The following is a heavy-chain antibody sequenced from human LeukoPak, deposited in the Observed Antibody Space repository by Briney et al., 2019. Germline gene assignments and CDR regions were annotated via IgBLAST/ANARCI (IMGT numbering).Heavy chain of an antibody. CDR3: ARDLGYCSGGSCYSGPNWFDP. J-gene: IGHJ5*02. D-gene: IGHD2-15*01. CDR2: IYYSGST. CDR1: GGSLSSGDYY. V-gene: IGHV4-30-4*01. Sequence: SQTLSLTCTVSGGSLSSGDYYWSWIRQPPGKGLEWIVYIYYSGSTYYNPSLKSRVTISVDTSKNQFSLKLSSVTAADTAVYYCARDLGYCSGGSCYSGPNWFDPWGQGTLVTVSS.